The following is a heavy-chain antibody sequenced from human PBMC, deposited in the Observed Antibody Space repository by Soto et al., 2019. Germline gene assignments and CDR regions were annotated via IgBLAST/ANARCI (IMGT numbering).Heavy chain of an antibody. CDR3: ARTDSSGYYFVY. CDR1: GDFISSGGYY. D-gene: IGHD3-22*01. Sequence: QVQLQESGPGLVKPSQTLSLTCTVSGDFISSGGYYWSWIRQFPGKGLEWIGYIYSSGTTYYNPSLKSRITLSVDTSKNQFSLNLSSVTAADTAVYYCARTDSSGYYFVYWGQGTLVTVFS. J-gene: IGHJ4*02. V-gene: IGHV4-31*03. CDR2: IYSSGTT.